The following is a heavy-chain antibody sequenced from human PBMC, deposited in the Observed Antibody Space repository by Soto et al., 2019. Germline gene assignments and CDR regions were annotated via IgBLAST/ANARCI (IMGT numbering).Heavy chain of an antibody. Sequence: GGSLRLSCAASGFNFSSDVMNWVRQTPGKGLEWVASIFGSGITTYYADSVKGRFTISRDNSKNTLHSQLNSLRAEDTALYYCAKSQSGSFFAAFDLWGQGSLVTVSS. CDR1: GFNFSSDV. CDR2: IFGSGITT. J-gene: IGHJ3*01. V-gene: IGHV3-23*01. D-gene: IGHD1-26*01. CDR3: AKSQSGSFFAAFDL.